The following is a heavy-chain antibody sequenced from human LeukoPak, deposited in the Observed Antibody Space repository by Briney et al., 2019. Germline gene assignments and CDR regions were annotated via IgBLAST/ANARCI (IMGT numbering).Heavy chain of an antibody. D-gene: IGHD3-10*01. Sequence: SETLSLTCAVHGGSFSGYYWSCIRQPPGKGLEWIGEINHSGSNNYHPSLKSRVTISVCTSKNQLCLMLSSVTAADTAVYYCATSSMVRGVYDYWGQGTLVTVSS. CDR2: INHSGSN. CDR3: ATSSMVRGVYDY. V-gene: IGHV4-34*01. J-gene: IGHJ4*02. CDR1: GGSFSGYY.